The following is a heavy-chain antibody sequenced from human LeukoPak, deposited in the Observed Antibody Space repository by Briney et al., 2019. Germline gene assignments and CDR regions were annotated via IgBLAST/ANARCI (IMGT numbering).Heavy chain of an antibody. J-gene: IGHJ4*02. CDR1: GYTFTGYY. CDR2: INPNSGGT. V-gene: IGHV1-2*02. CDR3: ARDPDGYSSGWSLDY. D-gene: IGHD6-19*01. Sequence: ASVKVSCKASGYTFTGYYMHWVRQAPGQGLEWMGWINPNSGGTNYAQKFQGRVTMTRDTSISTAYMELSRLRSDDPAVYYCARDPDGYSSGWSLDYWGKGTLVTVSS.